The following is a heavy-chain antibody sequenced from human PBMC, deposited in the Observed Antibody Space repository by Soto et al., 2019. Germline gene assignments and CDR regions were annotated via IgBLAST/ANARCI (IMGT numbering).Heavy chain of an antibody. Sequence: GASVKVSCKASGYIFTSYGISWVRQAPGQGLEWMGWISAYNGNTNYAQKLQGRVTMTTDTSTSTAYMELRSLRSDDTAVYYCARVDYCSGGSCYASKYYYYGMDVWGQGTTVTVSS. CDR2: ISAYNGNT. J-gene: IGHJ6*02. CDR3: ARVDYCSGGSCYASKYYYYGMDV. CDR1: GYIFTSYG. D-gene: IGHD2-15*01. V-gene: IGHV1-18*01.